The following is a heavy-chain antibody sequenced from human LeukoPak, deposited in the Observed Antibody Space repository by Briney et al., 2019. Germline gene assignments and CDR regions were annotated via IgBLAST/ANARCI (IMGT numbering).Heavy chain of an antibody. CDR2: IKQDGSEK. V-gene: IGHV3-7*01. Sequence: PGGSLRLSCAASGFTFSSYWMSWVRQAPGKGLEWVANIKQDGSEKYYVDSVKGRFTISRDNAKNSLYLQMNSLRAEDTAVYYCARDPSFDCSGGSCYYDDYWGQGTLVTVSS. CDR3: ARDPSFDCSGGSCYYDDY. CDR1: GFTFSSYW. D-gene: IGHD2-15*01. J-gene: IGHJ4*02.